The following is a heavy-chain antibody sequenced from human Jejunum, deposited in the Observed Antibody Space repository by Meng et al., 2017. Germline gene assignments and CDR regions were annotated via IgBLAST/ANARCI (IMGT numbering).Heavy chain of an antibody. D-gene: IGHD2-21*02. CDR3: TRAHCGGDCHDS. J-gene: IGHJ4*02. Sequence: GESLKISCAASGFSLSDSAMHWVRQASGKGLEWVGRIRTKPNNYATVYAAPVTGRFTISRDDSKNMAYLQMGSLKTEDTAVYYCTRAHCGGDCHDSWGQGTLVTVSS. V-gene: IGHV3-73*01. CDR2: IRTKPNNYAT. CDR1: GFSLSDSA.